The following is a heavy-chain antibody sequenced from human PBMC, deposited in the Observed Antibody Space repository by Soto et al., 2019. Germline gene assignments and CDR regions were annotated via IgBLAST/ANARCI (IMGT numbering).Heavy chain of an antibody. D-gene: IGHD1-20*01. CDR2: ISYDGSNK. Sequence: GGSLRLSCAASGFTFSSYGMHWVRQAPGKGLEWVAVISYDGSNKYYADSVKGRFTISRDNSKNTLYLQMNSLRAEDTAVYYCAKDRSAFITGTTPNFDYWGQGTLVTVSS. V-gene: IGHV3-30*18. J-gene: IGHJ4*02. CDR3: AKDRSAFITGTTPNFDY. CDR1: GFTFSSYG.